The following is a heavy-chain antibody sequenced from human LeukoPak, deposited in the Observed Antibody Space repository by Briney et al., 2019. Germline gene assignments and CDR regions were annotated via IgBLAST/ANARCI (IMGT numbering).Heavy chain of an antibody. Sequence: AGGSLRLSCAASGFTFSSYRMHWVRQAPGKGLEWEAYISHDGIYKNYTDSVKGRFTIARDNSKTTLYLQMISLRPEDSAVYFCAKDRSTGWYAGFDFWGQGTLVTVSS. J-gene: IGHJ5*01. CDR1: GFTFSSYR. D-gene: IGHD6-19*01. CDR3: AKDRSTGWYAGFDF. CDR2: ISHDGIYK. V-gene: IGHV3-30*18.